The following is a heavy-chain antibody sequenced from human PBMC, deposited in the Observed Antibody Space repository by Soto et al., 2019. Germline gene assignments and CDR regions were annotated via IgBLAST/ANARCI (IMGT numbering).Heavy chain of an antibody. Sequence: ASVKVSCKASGYTFTSYDINWVRQATGQGLEWMGIINPSGGSTSYAQKFQGRVTMTRDTSTSTVYMELSSLRSEDTAVYYCARSGPVTSTVILPTYWGQGTLVTVS. CDR2: INPSGGST. CDR1: GYTFTSYD. D-gene: IGHD4-4*01. CDR3: ARSGPVTSTVILPTY. V-gene: IGHV1-46*03. J-gene: IGHJ4*02.